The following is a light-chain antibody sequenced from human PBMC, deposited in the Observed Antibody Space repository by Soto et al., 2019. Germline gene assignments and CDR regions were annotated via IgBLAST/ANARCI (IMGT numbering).Light chain of an antibody. V-gene: IGKV3-20*01. CDR3: QQYGSSPNT. CDR2: VAS. CDR1: QSVSSRW. J-gene: IGKJ2*01. Sequence: EIVLTQSPGTLSLSPGEGATLSCRASQSVSSRWLVWYQQKPGQAPRLLIYVASSRATGIPDRFRGSGSGTDFTLTISRLEPEDFAGYYCQQYGSSPNTFGQGTKVEMK.